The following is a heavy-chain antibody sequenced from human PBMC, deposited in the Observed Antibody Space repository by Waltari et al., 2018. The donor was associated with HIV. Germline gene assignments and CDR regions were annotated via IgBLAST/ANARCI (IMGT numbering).Heavy chain of an antibody. CDR3: AKGYDSSGYVDY. V-gene: IGHV3-30*02. CDR2: IRYDGSNK. J-gene: IGHJ4*02. CDR1: GFTFSSYG. Sequence: QVQLVESGGGVVQPGGSLRLSCAASGFTFSSYGMHWVRQAPGKGLGWVAFIRYDGSNKYYADSVKGRFTISRDNSKNTLYLQMNSLRAEDTAVYYCAKGYDSSGYVDYWGQGTLVTVSS. D-gene: IGHD3-22*01.